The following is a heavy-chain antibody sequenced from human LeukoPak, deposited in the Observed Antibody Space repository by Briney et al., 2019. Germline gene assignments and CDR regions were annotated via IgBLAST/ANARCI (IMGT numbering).Heavy chain of an antibody. Sequence: HPGGSLRLSCAASGFTFSSYAMSWVRQAPGKGLEWVSAISGSGGSTYYADSVKGRFTISRDDSKNALYLQMNSLRAEDTAVYYCAKDRVSVMGATTLDYWGQGTLVTVSS. CDR2: ISGSGGST. CDR1: GFTFSSYA. CDR3: AKDRVSVMGATTLDY. D-gene: IGHD1-26*01. J-gene: IGHJ4*02. V-gene: IGHV3-23*01.